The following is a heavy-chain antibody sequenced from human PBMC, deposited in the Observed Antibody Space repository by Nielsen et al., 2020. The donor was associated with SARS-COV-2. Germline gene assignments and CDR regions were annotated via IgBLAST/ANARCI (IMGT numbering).Heavy chain of an antibody. CDR3: ARAVTTVTIDFDY. D-gene: IGHD4-17*01. V-gene: IGHV3-21*01. J-gene: IGHJ4*02. CDR1: GFTFSSYS. CDR2: ISSSSSYI. Sequence: GESLKISCAASGFTFSSYSMNWVRQAPGKGLEWVSSISSSSSYIYYADSVKGRFTISRDNAKNSLYLQMNSLRAEDTAVHYCARAVTTVTIDFDYWGQGTLVTVSS.